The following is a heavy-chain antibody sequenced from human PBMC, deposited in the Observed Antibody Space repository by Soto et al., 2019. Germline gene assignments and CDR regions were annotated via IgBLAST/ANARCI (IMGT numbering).Heavy chain of an antibody. V-gene: IGHV3-30-3*01. CDR3: ARGAGQLVLDPIDY. Sequence: QVQLVESGGGVVQPGRSLRLSCAASGFTFSSYAMHWVRQAPGKGLEWVAVISYDGSNKYYADSVKGRFTISRDNSKNTLYLQMNSLRAEDTAVYYCARGAGQLVLDPIDYWGQGTLVTVSS. CDR2: ISYDGSNK. J-gene: IGHJ4*02. CDR1: GFTFSSYA. D-gene: IGHD6-13*01.